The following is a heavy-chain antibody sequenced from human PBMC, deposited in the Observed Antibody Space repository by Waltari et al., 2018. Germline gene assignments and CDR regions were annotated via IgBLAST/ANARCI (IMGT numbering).Heavy chain of an antibody. J-gene: IGHJ4*02. Sequence: EVQLLESGGGLVQPGGSLRPSCAVSGLTFSSHAMRWVREAPGKGLEWVTAISGSGCSTYYADSVKGRFTISKDNSKNTLYLQMNSLRAEDTAVYYCAKDPSYCYGFDYWGQGTLVTVSS. D-gene: IGHD5-18*01. V-gene: IGHV3-23*01. CDR2: ISGSGCST. CDR1: GLTFSSHA. CDR3: AKDPSYCYGFDY.